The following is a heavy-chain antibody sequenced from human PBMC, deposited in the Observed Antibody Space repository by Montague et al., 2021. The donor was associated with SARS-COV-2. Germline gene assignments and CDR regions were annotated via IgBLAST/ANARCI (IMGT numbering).Heavy chain of an antibody. CDR3: ARWVSDITIFGVVIARYFDY. V-gene: IGHV3-48*03. D-gene: IGHD3-3*01. CDR2: ISSSGSTI. Sequence: RLSWSASGFTFRSYEMNWVRQAPGKGLEWVSYISSSGSTIYYADSVKGRFTISRDNAKNSLYPQMNSLRAEDTAVYYCARWVSDITIFGVVIARYFDYWGQGALVTVSS. CDR1: GFTFRSYE. J-gene: IGHJ4*02.